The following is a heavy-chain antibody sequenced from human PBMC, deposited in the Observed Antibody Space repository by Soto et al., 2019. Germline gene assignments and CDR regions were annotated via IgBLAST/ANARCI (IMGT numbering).Heavy chain of an antibody. D-gene: IGHD3-10*01. CDR1: GDTFSNFA. CDR3: ARALTYYYNSGAY. CDR2: IIPTFDTP. Sequence: QVQLVQSGAVVRKPGSSVKVSCKSSGDTFSNFAISWVRQAPGQGLEWMGRIIPTFDTPNYAQKFQGRLTITADESTSTAYVELSSLRSEDTALYYCARALTYYYNSGAYWGQGTLVTVSS. J-gene: IGHJ4*02. V-gene: IGHV1-69*01.